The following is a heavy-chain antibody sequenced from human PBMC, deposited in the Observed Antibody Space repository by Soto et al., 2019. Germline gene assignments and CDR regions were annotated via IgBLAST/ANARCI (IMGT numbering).Heavy chain of an antibody. Sequence: SETLSLTCSVSGDSIGRDGYYWTRIRQHPGEGLEWIGYYYYSGSTYYNPSLKSRVTISVHTSKTQFSLKLRSVTAADTAVYYCARSRSWEQHFDIWGEGVVVTVSS. CDR3: ARSRSWEQHFDI. CDR2: YYYSGST. V-gene: IGHV4-31*03. J-gene: IGHJ4*02. CDR1: GDSIGRDGYY. D-gene: IGHD1-26*01.